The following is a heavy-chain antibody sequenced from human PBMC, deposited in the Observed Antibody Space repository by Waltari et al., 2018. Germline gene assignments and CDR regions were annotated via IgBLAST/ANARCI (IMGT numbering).Heavy chain of an antibody. Sequence: QVQLQESGPGLVKPSQTLFLTCTVSGGSISDGGYFWSWIRQLPGKGLEWIGYIYYSGGPYYNPSLKSRVTMSVDKSKNQFSLKLSAVTAPDTAIYYCARDRYYGSGSTWFDPWGQGTLVTVSS. CDR2: IYYSGGP. V-gene: IGHV4-31*03. CDR1: GGSISDGGYF. CDR3: ARDRYYGSGSTWFDP. J-gene: IGHJ5*02. D-gene: IGHD3-10*01.